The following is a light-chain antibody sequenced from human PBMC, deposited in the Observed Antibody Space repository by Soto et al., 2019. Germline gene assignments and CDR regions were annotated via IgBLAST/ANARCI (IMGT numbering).Light chain of an antibody. CDR2: DNN. J-gene: IGLJ1*01. V-gene: IGLV1-51*01. CDR1: SSNIGNNF. CDR3: ASWDSSLTYV. Sequence: QSVLTHPPSVSAAPGQKVTISGSGSSSNIGNNFVTWYQQLPGTAPKLLIYDNNKRPSRIPDRFSGSQSGTSATLGITGLQTGEEALYYCASWDSSLTYVFGTGTKVTVL.